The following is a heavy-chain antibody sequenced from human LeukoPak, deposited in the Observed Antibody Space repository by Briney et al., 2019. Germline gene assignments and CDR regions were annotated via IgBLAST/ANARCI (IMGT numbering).Heavy chain of an antibody. CDR3: AKMHRGDSSDY. Sequence: GGSLRLSCAASGFTFSDYYMSWIRQAPGKGLEWVSYISSSGSTIYYADSVKGRFTISRDNSKNTVYLQMNSLRAEDTAVYYCAKMHRGDSSDYWGQGTLVTVSS. CDR1: GFTFSDYY. CDR2: ISSSGSTI. V-gene: IGHV3-11*04. D-gene: IGHD3-22*01. J-gene: IGHJ4*02.